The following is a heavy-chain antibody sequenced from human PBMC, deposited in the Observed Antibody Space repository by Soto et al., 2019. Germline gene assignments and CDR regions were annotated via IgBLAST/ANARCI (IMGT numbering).Heavy chain of an antibody. Sequence: RRLSCAASGFTFSSYGMHWVRQAPGKGLEWVAVISYDGSNKYYADSVKGRFTISRDNSKNTLYLQMNSLRAEDTAVYYCASWLQWEHGFDIWGLGTMVTVSS. CDR2: ISYDGSNK. J-gene: IGHJ3*02. CDR1: GFTFSSYG. CDR3: ASWLQWEHGFDI. V-gene: IGHV3-30*03. D-gene: IGHD2-2*01.